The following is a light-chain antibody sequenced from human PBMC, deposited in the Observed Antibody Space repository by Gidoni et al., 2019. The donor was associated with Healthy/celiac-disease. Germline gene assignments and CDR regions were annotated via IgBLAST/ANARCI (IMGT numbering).Light chain of an antibody. Sequence: DIQMTQSPSTLSASVGDRVTITCRASQSMSSWLAWYQQKPGNDPKLLIYKASSLESGVPSRFSGSGSGTEFTLTISSLQHDDFETYYCQQYKSYSITFXXXTRLEIK. CDR1: QSMSSW. CDR2: KAS. V-gene: IGKV1-5*03. CDR3: QQYKSYSIT. J-gene: IGKJ5*01.